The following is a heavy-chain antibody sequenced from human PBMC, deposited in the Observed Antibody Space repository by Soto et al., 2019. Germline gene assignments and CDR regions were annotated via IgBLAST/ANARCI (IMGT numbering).Heavy chain of an antibody. V-gene: IGHV4-31*03. J-gene: IGHJ5*02. Sequence: SETLSLTCTVSGGSISSGGYYWSWIRQHPGKGLEWIGYIYYSGSTYYNPSLKSRVTISVDTSKNQFSLKLSSVTAADTAVYYCARGELEMATITGQDNWFDPWGQGTLVTVSS. CDR1: GGSISSGGYY. CDR3: ARGELEMATITGQDNWFDP. CDR2: IYYSGST. D-gene: IGHD5-12*01.